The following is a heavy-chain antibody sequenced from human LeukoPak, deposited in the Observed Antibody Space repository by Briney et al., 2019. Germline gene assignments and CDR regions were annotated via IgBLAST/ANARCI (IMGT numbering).Heavy chain of an antibody. CDR2: IYYSGST. Sequence: TSETLSLTCTVSGGSISSGGYYWSWIRQHPGKGLEWIGYIYYSGSTYYNPSLKSRVTISVDTSKNQFSLKLSSVTAADTAVYYCARGKYCIGGNCYANWFDPWGQGTLVTVSS. V-gene: IGHV4-31*03. J-gene: IGHJ5*02. CDR1: GGSISSGGYY. CDR3: ARGKYCIGGNCYANWFDP. D-gene: IGHD2-15*01.